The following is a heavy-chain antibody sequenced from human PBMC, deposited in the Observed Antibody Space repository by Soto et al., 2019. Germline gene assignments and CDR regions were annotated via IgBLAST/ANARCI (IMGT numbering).Heavy chain of an antibody. D-gene: IGHD2-8*01. CDR2: IFDSGST. CDR3: AREIMPLTNDWYFDL. J-gene: IGHJ2*01. V-gene: IGHV4-30-4*01. Sequence: QVQRQEWGPGLGNPSETLSPTCTFSGGSFRVGVPSWGWIRQPPGKGLEGIGHIFDSGSTYYNPSLKSRLTISVDTSKNQFSLRLSSVTAADTAVYYCAREIMPLTNDWYFDLWGRGTLVTVSS. CDR1: GGSFRVGVPS.